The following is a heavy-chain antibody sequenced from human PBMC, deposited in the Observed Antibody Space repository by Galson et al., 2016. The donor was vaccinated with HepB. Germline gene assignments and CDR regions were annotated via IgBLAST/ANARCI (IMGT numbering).Heavy chain of an antibody. Sequence: SLRLSCAASGFTFDNFAMSWVRQAPGKGLEWVSSISDNAAGTYYADSEKGRFTISRDSSKNTLYLQMNSLRVEDTAIYYCAKDLPPGRKLDYWGQGTLVTGSS. V-gene: IGHV3-23*01. D-gene: IGHD2-15*01. J-gene: IGHJ4*02. CDR3: AKDLPPGRKLDY. CDR1: GFTFDNFA. CDR2: ISDNAAGT.